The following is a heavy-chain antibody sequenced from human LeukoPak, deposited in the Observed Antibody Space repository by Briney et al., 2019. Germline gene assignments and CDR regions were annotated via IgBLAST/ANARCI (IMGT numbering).Heavy chain of an antibody. CDR1: GFTFTTYV. CDR2: IWFDGGNK. CDR3: ARAQPTSSWTAFDI. J-gene: IGHJ3*02. Sequence: GGSLRFSCAASGFTFTTYVMHWVRQAPGKGLEWVAIIWFDGGNKYYADSAKGRFTISRDNSKNTLYLQMNSLRGEDTAVYYCARAQPTSSWTAFDIWGQGTMVTVSS. D-gene: IGHD6-13*01. V-gene: IGHV3-33*01.